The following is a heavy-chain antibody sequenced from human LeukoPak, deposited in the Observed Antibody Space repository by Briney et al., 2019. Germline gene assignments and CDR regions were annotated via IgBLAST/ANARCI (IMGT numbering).Heavy chain of an antibody. CDR3: AKEEATTSGCSYYYYYGLDV. J-gene: IGHJ6*02. D-gene: IGHD1-26*01. CDR2: TSGSGGST. Sequence: PGGSLRLSCAASGFTFSSYAMSWVRQAPGKGLEWVSGTSGSGGSTYYADSVKGRFTMSRDNSKNTLYLQMNSLRAEDTAVYYCAKEEATTSGCSYYYYYGLDVWGQGTTVTVSS. V-gene: IGHV3-23*01. CDR1: GFTFSSYA.